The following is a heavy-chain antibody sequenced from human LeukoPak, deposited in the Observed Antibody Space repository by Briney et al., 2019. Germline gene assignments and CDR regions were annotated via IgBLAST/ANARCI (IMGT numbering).Heavy chain of an antibody. CDR2: IMYDGSSK. CDR1: GFTLKAYA. J-gene: IGHJ4*02. V-gene: IGHV3-30*02. D-gene: IGHD2-21*02. Sequence: PGGSLRLSCVASGFTLKAYAMHWVRQAPGKGLEWVAFIMYDGSSKSIGDSVKGRFSISRDNPSNTLYLEMNSLRVEDTAVYYCAKGFRLNDFSFESWGQGTLVTVSS. CDR3: AKGFRLNDFSFES.